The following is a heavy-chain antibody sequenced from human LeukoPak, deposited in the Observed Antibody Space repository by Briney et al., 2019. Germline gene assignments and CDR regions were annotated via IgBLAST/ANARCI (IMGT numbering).Heavy chain of an antibody. CDR3: AKSNGYXXVDI. CDR2: IYYSGST. J-gene: IGHJ3*01. D-gene: IGHD3-22*01. CDR1: GGSISSSSYY. V-gene: IGHV4-39*07. Sequence: SETLSLTCTVSGGSISSSSYYWGWIRQPPGKGLEWIVSIYYSGSTYYNPSLKSRVTISVDTSKNQFSLKLNSVTAADTAVYYCAKSNGYXXVDIWGXXTMVTVS.